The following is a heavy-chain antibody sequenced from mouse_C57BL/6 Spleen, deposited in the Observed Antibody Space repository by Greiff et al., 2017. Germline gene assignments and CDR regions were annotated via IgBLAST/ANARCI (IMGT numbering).Heavy chain of an antibody. V-gene: IGHV1-15*01. CDR3: TGDDSSYGYARDY. J-gene: IGHJ4*01. CDR1: GYTFTDYE. CDR2: IDPETGGT. Sequence: QVQLKESGAELVRPGASVTLSCKASGYTFTDYEMHWVKQTPVHGLEWIGAIDPETGGTAYNQKFKGKAILTADKSSSTAYMELRSLTSEDSAVYYCTGDDSSYGYARDYWGQGTSVTVSS. D-gene: IGHD1-1*01.